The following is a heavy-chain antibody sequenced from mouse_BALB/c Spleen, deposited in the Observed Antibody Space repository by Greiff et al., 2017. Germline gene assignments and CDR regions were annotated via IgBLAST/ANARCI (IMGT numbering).Heavy chain of an antibody. CDR1: GYTFTSYT. CDR3: ARSRGNYDYAMDY. D-gene: IGHD2-1*01. J-gene: IGHJ4*01. Sequence: VQLQQSGAELARPGASVKMSCKASGYTFTSYTMHWVKQRPGQGLEWIGYINPSSGYTNYNQKFKDKATLTADTSSSTAYMQLSSLTSADSAVYYCARSRGNYDYAMDYWGQGTSVTVSS. V-gene: IGHV1-4*01. CDR2: INPSSGYT.